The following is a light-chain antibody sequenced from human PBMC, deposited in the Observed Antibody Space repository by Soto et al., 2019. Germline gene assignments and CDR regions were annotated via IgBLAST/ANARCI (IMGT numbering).Light chain of an antibody. J-gene: IGKJ5*01. CDR2: GAS. V-gene: IGKV3D-15*01. CDR3: QQRKNWQVT. Sequence: EIVMTQSPATLSVSPGERATLSCRASQSVSSNLAWYQQKPGQAPRLLIYGASSRATGIPDRISGSGSGTDFTLTISRLEPEDFAVYYCQQRKNWQVTFGQGTRLEIK. CDR1: QSVSSN.